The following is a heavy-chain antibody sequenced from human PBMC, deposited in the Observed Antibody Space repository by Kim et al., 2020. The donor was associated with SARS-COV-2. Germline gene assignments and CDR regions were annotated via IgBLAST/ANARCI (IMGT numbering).Heavy chain of an antibody. J-gene: IGHJ4*02. D-gene: IGHD3-9*01. Sequence: SVKGRFTIARDNSKNTLYLQMNRLRAEDTAVYYCARAFPNILTGYSYFDYWGQGTLVTVSS. V-gene: IGHV3-30*01. CDR3: ARAFPNILTGYSYFDY.